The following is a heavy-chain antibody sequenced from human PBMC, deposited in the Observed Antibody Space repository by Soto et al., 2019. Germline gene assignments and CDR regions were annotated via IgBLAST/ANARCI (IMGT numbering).Heavy chain of an antibody. D-gene: IGHD3-10*01. J-gene: IGHJ6*02. Sequence: ASVKVSCKASGYTFTGYYMHWVRQAPGQGLEWMGWINPNSGGTNYAQKFQGWVTMTRDTSISTAYMELSRLRSDDTAVYYCAIPYYGSGSYYQDYYYYYGMDVWGQGTTVTVS. CDR1: GYTFTGYY. V-gene: IGHV1-2*04. CDR3: AIPYYGSGSYYQDYYYYYGMDV. CDR2: INPNSGGT.